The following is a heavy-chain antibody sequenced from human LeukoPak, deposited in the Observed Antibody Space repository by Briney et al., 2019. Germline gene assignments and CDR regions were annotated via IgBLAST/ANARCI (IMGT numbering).Heavy chain of an antibody. CDR2: IDPNSGDT. D-gene: IGHD3-9*01. Sequence: ASVKVSCKASGYTFAGYYIHWVRQAPGQGLEWMGWIDPNSGDTNYAQKFQGRVTMTSDTSITTAYMELSRLRSDDTAHYYCARSPHILTGENFDYWGQGTLVTVPS. J-gene: IGHJ4*02. V-gene: IGHV1-2*02. CDR1: GYTFAGYY. CDR3: ARSPHILTGENFDY.